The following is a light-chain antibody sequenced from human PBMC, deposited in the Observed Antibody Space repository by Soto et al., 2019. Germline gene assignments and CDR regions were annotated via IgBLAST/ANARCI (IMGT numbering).Light chain of an antibody. V-gene: IGKV3-20*01. Sequence: EIVMTQSPATLSVSPVSRATLSCRTSLSVSVYLDWYQQKPGQAPRLLIFGASTRATGIPDRFSGSGAGAYFNLTISRLEPADFGVYYCQQYGSSHTFGQGTRLEIK. CDR2: GAS. J-gene: IGKJ5*01. CDR3: QQYGSSHT. CDR1: LSVSVY.